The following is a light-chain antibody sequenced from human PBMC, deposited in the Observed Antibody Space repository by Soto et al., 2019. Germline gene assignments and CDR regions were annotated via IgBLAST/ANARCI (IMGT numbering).Light chain of an antibody. CDR1: SSNIGSNT. CDR2: SNN. Sequence: QTVVTQPPSASGTPGQRVTFSCSGSSSNIGSNTVNWYQQLPGTAPKLLIYSNNQRPSGVPDRFSGSKSGTSASLAISGLQSEDEADYYCAAWDDSLNGPVFGGGTKLTVL. CDR3: AAWDDSLNGPV. J-gene: IGLJ2*01. V-gene: IGLV1-44*01.